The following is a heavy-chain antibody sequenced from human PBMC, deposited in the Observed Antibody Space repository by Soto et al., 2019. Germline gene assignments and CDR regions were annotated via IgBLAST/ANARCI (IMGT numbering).Heavy chain of an antibody. J-gene: IGHJ4*02. CDR2: ISWDGGST. D-gene: IGHD1-26*01. V-gene: IGHV3-43*01. CDR1: GFTFDDYT. CDR3: AKAADFDSGSYFDY. Sequence: GESLKISCAASGFTFDDYTMHWVRQAPGKGLEWVSLISWDGGSTYYADSVKGRFTISRDNSKNSLYLQMNSLRTEDTALYYCAKAADFDSGSYFDYWGQGTLVTVSS.